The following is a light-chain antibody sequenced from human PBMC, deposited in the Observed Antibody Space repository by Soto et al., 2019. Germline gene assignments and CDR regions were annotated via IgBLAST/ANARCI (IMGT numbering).Light chain of an antibody. V-gene: IGKV3-15*01. CDR1: QSVSSN. J-gene: IGKJ1*01. CDR3: QQYNNWPST. CDR2: GAS. Sequence: EIVMTQSPATLSVSPGERATLSCRASQSVSSNLAWYQQKPGQAPRLLIYGASTRATGIPARFSGSGSGTEFTLTISSLQSVDFAVYYCQQYNNWPSTLGQGTRV.